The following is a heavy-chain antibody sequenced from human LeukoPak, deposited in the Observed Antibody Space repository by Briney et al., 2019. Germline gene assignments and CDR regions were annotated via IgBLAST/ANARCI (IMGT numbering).Heavy chain of an antibody. CDR2: IKQDGSEK. J-gene: IGHJ2*01. V-gene: IGHV3-7*01. D-gene: IGHD3-22*01. CDR3: ARSRRYYDSRGYPQGWYFDL. Sequence: PGGSLRLSCAASGFTFSTYWMSWVRQAPGKGLEWVANIKQDGSEKHYVDSVKGRFTISRDNAKNSLYLQMNSLRAEDTAVYYCARSRRYYDSRGYPQGWYFDLWGRGTLVTVSS. CDR1: GFTFSTYW.